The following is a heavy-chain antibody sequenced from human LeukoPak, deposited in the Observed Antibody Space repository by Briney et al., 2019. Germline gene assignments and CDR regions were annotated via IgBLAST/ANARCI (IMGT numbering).Heavy chain of an antibody. V-gene: IGHV3-53*01. CDR2: FYKGGNT. Sequence: GGSLRLSCAASGFTVSSNYMSWVRQAPGKGLEWVSVFYKGGNTYYADSVKGRFTISRDNAKNSLYLQMNSLRAEDTAVYYCARRQYTYRDWGQGTLVTVSS. CDR1: GFTVSSNY. CDR3: ARRQYTYRD. J-gene: IGHJ4*02. D-gene: IGHD4-11*01.